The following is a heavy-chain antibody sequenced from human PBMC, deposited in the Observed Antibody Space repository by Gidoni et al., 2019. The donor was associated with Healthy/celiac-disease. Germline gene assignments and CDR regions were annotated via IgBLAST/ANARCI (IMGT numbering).Heavy chain of an antibody. V-gene: IGHV3-30*01. CDR3: ARDHYYYDSSGYYDD. CDR1: GFTFSSYA. D-gene: IGHD3-22*01. Sequence: QVQLVESGGGVVQPGRSLRLSCAASGFTFSSYAMHWVRQAPGKGLEWVAVISYDGSNKYYADSVKGRFTISRDNSKNTLYLQMNSLRAEDTAVYYCARDHYYYDSSGYYDDWGQGTLVTVSS. CDR2: ISYDGSNK. J-gene: IGHJ4*02.